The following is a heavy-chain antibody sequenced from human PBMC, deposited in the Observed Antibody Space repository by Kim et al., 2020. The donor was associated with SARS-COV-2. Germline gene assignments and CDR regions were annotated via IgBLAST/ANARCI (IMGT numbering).Heavy chain of an antibody. J-gene: IGHJ6*02. CDR2: MNPNSGNT. CDR1: GYTFTSYD. V-gene: IGHV1-8*01. CDR3: ARKVRFGEEYPYYGMDV. D-gene: IGHD3-10*01. Sequence: ASVKVSCKASGYTFTSYDINWVRQATGQGLEWMGWMNPNSGNTGYAQKFQGRVTMTRNTSISTAYMELSSLRSEDTAVYYCARKVRFGEEYPYYGMDVWGQGTTVTVSS.